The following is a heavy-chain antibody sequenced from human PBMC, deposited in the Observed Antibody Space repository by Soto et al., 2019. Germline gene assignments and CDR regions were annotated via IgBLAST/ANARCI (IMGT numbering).Heavy chain of an antibody. CDR2: IIPIFGTA. V-gene: IGHV1-69*13. J-gene: IGHJ5*02. D-gene: IGHD3-22*01. CDR1: GGTFSSYA. Sequence: SVKVSCKASGGTFSSYAVSWVRQAPGQGLEWMGEIIPIFGTANYAQKFQGRVTITADESTSTAYMELSSLRSEDTAVYYCARDRGPSSGYYPYWFDPWGQGTLVTVSS. CDR3: ARDRGPSSGYYPYWFDP.